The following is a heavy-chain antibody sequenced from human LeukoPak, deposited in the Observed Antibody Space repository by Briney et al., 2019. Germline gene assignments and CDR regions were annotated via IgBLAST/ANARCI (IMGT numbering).Heavy chain of an antibody. CDR2: INPNSGDT. Sequence: ASVKVSCKASGYTFTGYYMHRVRQAPGQGLEWMGRINPNSGDTNYAQKFQGRVTMTRDTSISTAYMELSSLRSDDTAVYYCARQYSSSGDYWGQGTLVTVSS. D-gene: IGHD6-6*01. CDR1: GYTFTGYY. CDR3: ARQYSSSGDY. J-gene: IGHJ4*02. V-gene: IGHV1-2*06.